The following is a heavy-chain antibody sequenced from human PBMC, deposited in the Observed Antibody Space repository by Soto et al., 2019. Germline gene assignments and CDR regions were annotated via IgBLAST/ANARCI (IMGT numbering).Heavy chain of an antibody. J-gene: IGHJ4*02. D-gene: IGHD6-19*01. Sequence: QVQLVQSEAEVKKPGASVKVSCKTSGYPFTSYGINWVRQAPGQGPEWMGWISAYNGKTSYTQKFQGRVIMTTDTATSTAYMELRSLRSDDTAVYYCARDRLIAVTGLLHYWGQGTLVTVSS. CDR1: GYPFTSYG. CDR3: ARDRLIAVTGLLHY. V-gene: IGHV1-18*01. CDR2: ISAYNGKT.